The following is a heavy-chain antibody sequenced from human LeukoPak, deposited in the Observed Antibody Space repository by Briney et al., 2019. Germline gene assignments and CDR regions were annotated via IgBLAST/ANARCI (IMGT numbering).Heavy chain of an antibody. D-gene: IGHD3-22*01. Sequence: PGGSLRLSCAASGFTFSSYAMSWVRQAPGKGLEWVSAISGSGGSTYYADSVKGRFTISRDNSKNTLYLQMNSLRAEDTAVYYCAKDSLIVVVTTVTLDYWGQGTLVTVSS. V-gene: IGHV3-23*01. CDR1: GFTFSSYA. CDR2: ISGSGGST. J-gene: IGHJ4*02. CDR3: AKDSLIVVVTTVTLDY.